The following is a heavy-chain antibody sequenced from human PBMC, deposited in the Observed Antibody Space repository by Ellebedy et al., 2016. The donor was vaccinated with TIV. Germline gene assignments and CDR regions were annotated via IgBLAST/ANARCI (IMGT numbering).Heavy chain of an antibody. D-gene: IGHD6-19*01. J-gene: IGHJ5*02. CDR1: GYTFTSYG. CDR3: ARVLAVAGTVPNWFDP. CDR2: ISAYNGNT. V-gene: IGHV1-18*04. Sequence: ASVKVSCKASGYTFTSYGISWVRQAPGQGLEWMGWISAYNGNTNYAQKLQGRVTMTTDTSTSTAYMELRSLRSDDTAVYYCARVLAVAGTVPNWFDPWGQGTLVTVSS.